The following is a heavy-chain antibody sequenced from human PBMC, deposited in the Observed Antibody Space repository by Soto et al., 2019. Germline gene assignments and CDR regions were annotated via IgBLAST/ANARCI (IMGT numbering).Heavy chain of an antibody. D-gene: IGHD4-17*01. CDR2: ISGSGGST. V-gene: IGHV3-23*01. J-gene: IGHJ6*03. CDR1: GFTFSSYA. Sequence: EVQLLESGGGLVQPGGSLRLSCAASGFTFSSYAMRWVRQAPGKVLEWVSAISGSGGSTYYADSVKGRFTISRDNSKNTLYLQMNRLRAEDTAVYYCAKDRIYCDPDRNYMDVWGKGTTVTVSS. CDR3: AKDRIYCDPDRNYMDV.